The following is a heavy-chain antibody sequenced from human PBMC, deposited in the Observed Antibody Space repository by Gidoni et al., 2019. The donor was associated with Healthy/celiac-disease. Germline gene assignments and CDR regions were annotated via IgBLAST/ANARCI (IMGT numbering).Heavy chain of an antibody. CDR2: ISYDGSNK. Sequence: QVQLVESGGGVVHPGRSLTLSCAASGFTFSSYAMHWVRQAPGKGREWVAVISYDGSNKYYADSVKGRFTISRDNSKNTLYLQMNSLRAEDTAVYYCAREYYGSGSYYDYWGQGTLVTVSS. CDR1: GFTFSSYA. D-gene: IGHD3-10*01. CDR3: AREYYGSGSYYDY. J-gene: IGHJ4*02. V-gene: IGHV3-30-3*01.